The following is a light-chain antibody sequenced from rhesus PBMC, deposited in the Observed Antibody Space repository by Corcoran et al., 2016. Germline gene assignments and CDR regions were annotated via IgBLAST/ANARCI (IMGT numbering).Light chain of an antibody. Sequence: DIQMTQSPSSLSASVGDTVTITCRASQDIISWLAWYQQKPGKAPKPLIYKASKLQSGVPSRFSGSGSGTDFTLTISSLQSEDFATCYCHHYGSRPLYSFGQWTKVEI. J-gene: IGKJ2*01. V-gene: IGKV1-22*01. CDR3: HHYGSRPLYS. CDR2: KAS. CDR1: QDIISW.